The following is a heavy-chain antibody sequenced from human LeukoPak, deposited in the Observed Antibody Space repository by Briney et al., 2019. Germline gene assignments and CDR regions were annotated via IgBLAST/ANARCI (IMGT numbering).Heavy chain of an antibody. J-gene: IGHJ3*02. CDR2: ISAYNGNT. Sequence: ASVKVSCKASGCTFTSYGISWVRQAPGQGLEWMGWISAYNGNTNYAQKLQGRVTMTTDTSTSTAYMELRSLRSDDTAVYYCARGLRFLEWPHPDDAFDIWGQGTMVTVSS. CDR1: GCTFTSYG. CDR3: ARGLRFLEWPHPDDAFDI. D-gene: IGHD3-3*01. V-gene: IGHV1-18*01.